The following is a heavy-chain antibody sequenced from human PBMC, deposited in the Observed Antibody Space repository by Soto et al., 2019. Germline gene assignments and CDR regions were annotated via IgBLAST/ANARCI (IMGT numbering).Heavy chain of an antibody. D-gene: IGHD6-13*01. V-gene: IGHV5-10-1*01. CDR2: IDPFASDT. CDR1: GYSFTNYW. CDR3: AKLGSSTWPDDF. Sequence: GESLKISCQGSGYSFTNYWIHWVRQMPGEGLQWMGRIDPFASDTNYNPSFQGHVTISVDKSISTAYLQWSSLKASDTAMYYCAKLGSSTWPDDFWGQGTLVTVSS. J-gene: IGHJ4*02.